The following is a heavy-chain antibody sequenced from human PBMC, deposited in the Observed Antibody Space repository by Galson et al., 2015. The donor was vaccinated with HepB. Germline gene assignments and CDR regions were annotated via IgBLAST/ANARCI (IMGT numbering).Heavy chain of an antibody. CDR1: GFSLSTSGMC. D-gene: IGHD3-10*01. CDR2: IDWDDDK. V-gene: IGHV2-70*11. J-gene: IGHJ4*02. Sequence: PALVKPTQTLTLTCTFSGFSLSTSGMCVSWIRQPPGKALEWLARIDWDDDKYYSTSLKTRLTISKDTSKNQVVLTMTNMDPMDTATYYCARIRARRGPTYYVDSWGQGALVTVSS. CDR3: ARIRARRGPTYYVDS.